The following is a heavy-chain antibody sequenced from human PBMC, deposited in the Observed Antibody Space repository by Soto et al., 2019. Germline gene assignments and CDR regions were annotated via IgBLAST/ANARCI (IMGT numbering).Heavy chain of an antibody. CDR3: ARDKITGLFDY. CDR2: IYHSGST. D-gene: IGHD2-8*02. V-gene: IGHV4-4*02. J-gene: IGHJ4*02. Sequence: SETLSLTCAVSGDSISRSYWWSWVRQFPGKGLEWIGEIYHSGSTIYNPSLKSRVTISVDTSKNQFSLKLTSVTAADTAVYYCARDKITGLFDYWGQGTLVTVSS. CDR1: GDSISRSYW.